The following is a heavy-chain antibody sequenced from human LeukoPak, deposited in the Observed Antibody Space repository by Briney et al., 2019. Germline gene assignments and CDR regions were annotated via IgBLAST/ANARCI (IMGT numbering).Heavy chain of an antibody. V-gene: IGHV4-38-2*02. D-gene: IGHD3-22*01. CDR3: ARQSGMIVVLIREYNWFDP. CDR1: GYSISSGYY. CDR2: IYHSGST. J-gene: IGHJ5*02. Sequence: SETLSLTCTVSGYSISSGYYWGWIRQPPGRGLEWIGNIYHSGSTYYNPSLKSRVTISVDTSKNQFSLKLSSVTAADTAMYYCARQSGMIVVLIREYNWFDPWGQGTLVTVSS.